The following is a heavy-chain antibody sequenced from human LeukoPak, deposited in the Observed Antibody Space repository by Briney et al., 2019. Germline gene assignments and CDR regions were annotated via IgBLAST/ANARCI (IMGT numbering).Heavy chain of an antibody. CDR3: ARSGFDDSSGYYPDY. CDR2: IIPVLGIA. Sequence: SVKVSCKASGGTFSSYAISWVRQAPGQGLEWMGRIIPVLGIANYAQKFQGRVTITADESTSTAYMELSSLRSEDTAVYYCARSGFDDSSGYYPDYWGQGTLVTVSS. J-gene: IGHJ4*02. V-gene: IGHV1-69*04. D-gene: IGHD3-22*01. CDR1: GGTFSSYA.